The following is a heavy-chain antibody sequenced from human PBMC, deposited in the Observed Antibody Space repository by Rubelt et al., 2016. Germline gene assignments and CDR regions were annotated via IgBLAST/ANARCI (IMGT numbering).Heavy chain of an antibody. J-gene: IGHJ5*02. D-gene: IGHD1-26*01. V-gene: IGHV3-30*02. CDR2: IRYDGSNK. Sequence: GLEWVANIRYDGSNKYYADSVKGRFTISRDNSKNTVYLQMDSLRAEDTAVYYCSKGGVQGRGRRFDPWGQGTLVTVSS. CDR3: SKGGVQGRGRRFDP.